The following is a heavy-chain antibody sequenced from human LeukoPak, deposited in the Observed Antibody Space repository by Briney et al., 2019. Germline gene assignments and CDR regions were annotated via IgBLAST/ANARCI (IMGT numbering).Heavy chain of an antibody. CDR3: ARDRSGITMVRGAPHLFDY. CDR1: GGSISSGSYY. CDR2: IYTSGST. V-gene: IGHV4-61*02. D-gene: IGHD3-10*01. J-gene: IGHJ4*02. Sequence: PSETLSLTCTVSGGSISSGSYYWSWIRQPAGKGLEWIGRIYTSGSTNYNPSLKSRVTISVDTSKNQFSLKLSSVTAADTAVYYCARDRSGITMVRGAPHLFDYWGQGTLVTVSS.